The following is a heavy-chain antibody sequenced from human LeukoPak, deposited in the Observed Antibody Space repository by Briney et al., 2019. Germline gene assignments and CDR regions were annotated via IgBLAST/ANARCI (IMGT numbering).Heavy chain of an antibody. J-gene: IGHJ3*02. CDR2: INSDGSST. CDR1: GFTFSDTW. V-gene: IGHV3-74*01. Sequence: PGGSLRLSCAASGFTFSDTWMHWVRQAPGKGLVWVSRINSDGSSTSYADSVKGRFTISRDNAKNTLYLQMNSLRAEDTAVYYCARRGAVTNAFDIWGQGTMVTVSS. D-gene: IGHD4-17*01. CDR3: ARRGAVTNAFDI.